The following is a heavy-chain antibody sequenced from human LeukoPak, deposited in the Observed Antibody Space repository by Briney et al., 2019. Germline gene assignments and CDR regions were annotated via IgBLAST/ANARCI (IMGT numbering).Heavy chain of an antibody. CDR2: ISYDGSNK. V-gene: IGHV3-30*04. CDR1: GFTFSTYA. D-gene: IGHD3-22*01. J-gene: IGHJ4*02. Sequence: GRSLRLSCAASGFTFSTYAVHWVRQAPGKGLEWVAVISYDGSNKYYADSVKGRFTISRDNVKNSLYLQMNSLRAEDTAVYYCARDDYDSSTPYYFDYWGQGILVTVSS. CDR3: ARDDYDSSTPYYFDY.